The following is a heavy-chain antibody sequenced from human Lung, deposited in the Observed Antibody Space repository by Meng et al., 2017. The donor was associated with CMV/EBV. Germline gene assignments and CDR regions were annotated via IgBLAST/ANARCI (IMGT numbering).Heavy chain of an antibody. D-gene: IGHD3-16*01. Sequence: SETLSLXXTVSRGSISSSSHYWGWVRQAPGKGLEWIGSMLYGGSTLYNPSLKSRVSISIDVSKNQFSLSLSAMTAADTAVYYCARVWGGDNWFDPWGQGXLVXVSS. CDR2: MLYGGST. CDR1: RGSISSSSHY. V-gene: IGHV4-39*07. CDR3: ARVWGGDNWFDP. J-gene: IGHJ5*02.